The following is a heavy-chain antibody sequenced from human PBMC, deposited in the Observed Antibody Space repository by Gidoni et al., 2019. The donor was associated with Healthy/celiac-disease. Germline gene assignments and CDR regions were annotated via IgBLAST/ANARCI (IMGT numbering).Heavy chain of an antibody. J-gene: IGHJ6*03. V-gene: IGHV2-26*01. D-gene: IGHD2-21*02. CDR3: ARAYCGGDCYSSYYYYYYMDV. Sequence: QVTLKESGPVLVKPTETLTLTCTVSGFSLSNARMGVSWIRQPPGKALEWLAHIFSNDEKSYSTSLKSRLTISKDTSKSQVVLTMTNMDPVDTATYYCARAYCGGDCYSSYYYYYYMDVWGKGTTVTVSS. CDR1: GFSLSNARMG. CDR2: IFSNDEK.